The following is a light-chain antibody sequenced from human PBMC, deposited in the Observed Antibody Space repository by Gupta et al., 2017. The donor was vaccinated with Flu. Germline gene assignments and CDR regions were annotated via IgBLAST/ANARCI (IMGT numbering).Light chain of an antibody. CDR2: ENN. J-gene: IGLJ3*02. V-gene: IGLV1-51*02. CDR1: SSNIGNNY. Sequence: QSVSTQPPSVSAAPGQTVPISCSGSSSNIGNNYVSWYQQLPGTAPKLLIYENNKRPSGIPDRFSGSKSGTSATLGITGLQTGDEADYYCGTWDSSLSSWVFGGGTKLTVL. CDR3: GTWDSSLSSWV.